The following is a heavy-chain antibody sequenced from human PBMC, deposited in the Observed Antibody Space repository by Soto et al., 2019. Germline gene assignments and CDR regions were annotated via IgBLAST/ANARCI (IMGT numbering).Heavy chain of an antibody. D-gene: IGHD6-6*01. CDR1: GFTFSSYA. CDR2: VTGSGGST. Sequence: EVQLLESGGGLVQSGGSLTLSCAASGFTFSSYAMSWVRQGPGKGLEWVSAVTGSGGSTYYADSVKGRFTISRDNSKNTLYLQMNTLTAEDTAFYYCAKGSASARPYYFDYWGQGTLVPVSS. CDR3: AKGSASARPYYFDY. V-gene: IGHV3-23*01. J-gene: IGHJ4*02.